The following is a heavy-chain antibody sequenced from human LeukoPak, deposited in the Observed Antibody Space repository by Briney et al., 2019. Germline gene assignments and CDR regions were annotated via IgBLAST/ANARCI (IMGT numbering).Heavy chain of an antibody. CDR3: ARACRIAAAGTRKKNYYYYYYMDV. J-gene: IGHJ6*03. D-gene: IGHD6-13*01. CDR1: GYTFTSYD. V-gene: IGHV1-8*03. CDR2: MNPNSGNT. Sequence: ASVKVSCKASGYTFTSYDINWVRQATGQGLEWMGWMNPNSGNTGYAQKFQGRVTITRNTSISTAYMELSSLRSEDTAVYYCARACRIAAAGTRKKNYYYYYYMDVWGKGTTVTVSS.